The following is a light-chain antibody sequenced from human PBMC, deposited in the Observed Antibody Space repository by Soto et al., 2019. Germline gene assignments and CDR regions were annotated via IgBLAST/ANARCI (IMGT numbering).Light chain of an antibody. Sequence: QSVLTQPASVSGSPGQSITISCTGTSSDVGGYNYVSWYQQHPGKAPKLMIYDVSNRPSGVSNRFSGSKCGNTASLTISGLQAEDEADYYCSSYTSSSLVVFGGGTKLTVL. V-gene: IGLV2-14*01. J-gene: IGLJ2*01. CDR1: SSDVGGYNY. CDR3: SSYTSSSLVV. CDR2: DVS.